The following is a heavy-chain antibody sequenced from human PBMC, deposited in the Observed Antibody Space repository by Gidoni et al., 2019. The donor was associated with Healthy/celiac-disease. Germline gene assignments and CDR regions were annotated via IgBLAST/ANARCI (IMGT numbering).Heavy chain of an antibody. J-gene: IGHJ2*01. CDR1: GFTFDDYA. Sequence: EVQLVESGGGLVQPGRSLRLSCAASGFTFDDYAMHWVRQAPGKGLEWVSGISWNSGSIGYADSVKGRFTISRDNAKNSLYLQMNSLRAEDTALYYCAKDADYGDYVAWYFDLWGRGTLVTVSS. V-gene: IGHV3-9*01. CDR2: ISWNSGSI. CDR3: AKDADYGDYVAWYFDL. D-gene: IGHD4-17*01.